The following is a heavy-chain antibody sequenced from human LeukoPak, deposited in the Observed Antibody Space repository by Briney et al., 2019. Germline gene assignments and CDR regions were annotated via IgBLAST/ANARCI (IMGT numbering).Heavy chain of an antibody. CDR1: GFTFSHYG. V-gene: IGHV3-33*06. D-gene: IGHD4-11*01. Sequence: PGRSLRLSCAASGFTFSHYGMHWARQAPGKGLEWVAVIWSDGTNTYYADSVKGRFTISRDDSQNTVFLQMNSLRAEDTAVYYCAKDAQRGFDYSNSLEYWGQGALVTVSS. CDR2: IWSDGTNT. CDR3: AKDAQRGFDYSNSLEY. J-gene: IGHJ4*02.